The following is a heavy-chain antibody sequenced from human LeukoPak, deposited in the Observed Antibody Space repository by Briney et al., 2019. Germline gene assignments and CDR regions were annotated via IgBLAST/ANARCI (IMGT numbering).Heavy chain of an antibody. Sequence: ASVKVSCKASGGTFSSYAISWVRQAPGQGLEWMGRIIPILGIANYAQKFQGTVTITADKSTSTAYMELSSLRSEDTAVYYCATPIGGTDAFDIWGQGTMVTVSS. CDR3: ATPIGGTDAFDI. V-gene: IGHV1-69*04. CDR2: IIPILGIA. CDR1: GGTFSSYA. J-gene: IGHJ3*02. D-gene: IGHD4-23*01.